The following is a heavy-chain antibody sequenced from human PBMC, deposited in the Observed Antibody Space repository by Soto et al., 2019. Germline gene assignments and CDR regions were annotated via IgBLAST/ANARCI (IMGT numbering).Heavy chain of an antibody. CDR1: GYTFTSYG. CDR3: ARDGARYNIVVVVAATPEYYYYGMDV. V-gene: IGHV1-18*04. CDR2: ISAYNGNT. Sequence: AASVKVSCKASGYTFTSYGISWVLQAPGQGLEWMGWISAYNGNTNYAQKLQGRVTMTTDTSTSTAYMELRSLRSDDTAVYYCARDGARYNIVVVVAATPEYYYYGMDVWGQGTTVTVSS. J-gene: IGHJ6*02. D-gene: IGHD2-15*01.